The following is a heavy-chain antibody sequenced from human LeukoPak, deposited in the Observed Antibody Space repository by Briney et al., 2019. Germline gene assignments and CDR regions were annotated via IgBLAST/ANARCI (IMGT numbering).Heavy chain of an antibody. CDR2: ISYDGSNK. J-gene: IGHJ4*02. CDR1: GFTFSSYG. V-gene: IGHV3-30*18. Sequence: GGSLRLSCAASGFTFSSYGMHWVRQAPGKGLEWVAVISYDGSNKYYADSVKGRFTISRDNSKNTLYLQMNSLRAEDTAVYYCAKASANYYDCSGYYDPDYWGQGTLVTVSS. D-gene: IGHD3-22*01. CDR3: AKASANYYDCSGYYDPDY.